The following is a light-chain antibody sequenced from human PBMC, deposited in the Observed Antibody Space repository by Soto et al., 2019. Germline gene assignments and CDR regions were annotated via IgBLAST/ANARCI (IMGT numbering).Light chain of an antibody. J-gene: IGLJ2*01. CDR2: DVS. CDR3: CSYGGRYNVV. CDR1: SSDVGGYNY. V-gene: IGLV2-11*01. Sequence: QSALTQPRSVSGSPGQSVTISCTGSSSDVGGYNYVSWYQQHPGKAPKLMIYDVSKWPSGVPDRFSGSKSGNTASLTISGLQAEDEADYYCCSYGGRYNVVFGGGTKLTVL.